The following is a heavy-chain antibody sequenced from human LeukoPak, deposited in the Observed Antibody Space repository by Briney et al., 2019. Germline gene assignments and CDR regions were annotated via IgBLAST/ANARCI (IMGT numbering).Heavy chain of an antibody. CDR2: INPNSGGT. J-gene: IGHJ4*02. D-gene: IGHD3-3*01. Sequence: ASVKVSCKASGYTFAGYYMHWVRQAPGQGPEWMGWINPNSGGTKYAQKFQGRVTMTRDTSISTAYMELSRLGSDDTAVYYCARAISITIFGVVIYWGQGTLVTVSS. V-gene: IGHV1-2*02. CDR3: ARAISITIFGVVIY. CDR1: GYTFAGYY.